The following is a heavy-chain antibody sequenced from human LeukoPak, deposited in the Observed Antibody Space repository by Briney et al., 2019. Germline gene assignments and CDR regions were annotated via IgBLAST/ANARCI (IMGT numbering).Heavy chain of an antibody. V-gene: IGHV3-15*01. D-gene: IGHD3-10*01. Sequence: GGSLRLSCAASGLAFNAAWVSWVRQAPGKGLEWVGRIKSKSDGGTTDYTASVKGRFTIPRDDSRNTLYLHMNRVITEDTAMYYCTTDYTSGSPYWGQGTLVTVSS. CDR1: GLAFNAAW. J-gene: IGHJ4*02. CDR3: TTDYTSGSPY. CDR2: IKSKSDGGTT.